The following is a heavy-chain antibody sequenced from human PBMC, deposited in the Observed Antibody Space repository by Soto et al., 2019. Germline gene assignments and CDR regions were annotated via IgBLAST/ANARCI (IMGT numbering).Heavy chain of an antibody. CDR1: GFTVSSNY. CDR2: IYSGGST. V-gene: IGHV3-53*04. Sequence: GGSLRLSCAASGFTVSSNYMSWVRQAPGKGLEWVSVIYSGGSTYYADSVKGRFTISRHNSKNTLYLQMNSLRAEDTAVYYCARDERYCSSTSCQNAFDIWGQGTMVTVSS. J-gene: IGHJ3*02. D-gene: IGHD2-2*01. CDR3: ARDERYCSSTSCQNAFDI.